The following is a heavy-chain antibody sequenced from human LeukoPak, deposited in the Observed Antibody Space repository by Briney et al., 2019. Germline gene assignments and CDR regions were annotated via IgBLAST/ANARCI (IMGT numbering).Heavy chain of an antibody. CDR3: AKDIVPHGAGSFIDY. V-gene: IGHV3-30*18. CDR1: GFTFSSYG. CDR2: ISYDGSDK. D-gene: IGHD3-10*01. Sequence: GGSLRLSCAASGFTFSSYGMHWVRQAPGKGLEWVAVISYDGSDKNYADSAKGRFPISRDNSKNTLYLQMNSLRAEDTAVYYCAKDIVPHGAGSFIDYWGQGTLVTVSS. J-gene: IGHJ4*02.